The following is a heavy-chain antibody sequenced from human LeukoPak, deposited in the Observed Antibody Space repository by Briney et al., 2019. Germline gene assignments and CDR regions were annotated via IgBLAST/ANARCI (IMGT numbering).Heavy chain of an antibody. V-gene: IGHV3-21*05. CDR1: GFTFSSYS. Sequence: PGGSLRLSCAASGFTFSSYSMNWVRQAPGKGLEWVSYISSSSGYTNYADSVKGRFTISRDNAKNSLYLQMDSLRAEDTAVYYCARSKRGYPYYFEYWGQGTLVTVSS. CDR3: ARSKRGYPYYFEY. J-gene: IGHJ4*02. CDR2: ISSSSGYT. D-gene: IGHD1-1*01.